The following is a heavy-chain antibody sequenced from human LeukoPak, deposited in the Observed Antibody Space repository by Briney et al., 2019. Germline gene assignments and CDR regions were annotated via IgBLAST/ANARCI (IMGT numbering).Heavy chain of an antibody. J-gene: IGHJ4*02. CDR3: ATATYYYDSSGYLPFDY. Sequence: GGSLRLSCAASGFTFSSYAMHWVRQAPGKGLEWVAFISDDGSNKYYADSVKGRFTISRDNSKNTLYLQMNSLRAEDTAVYYCATATYYYDSSGYLPFDYWGQGTLVTVSS. CDR1: GFTFSSYA. CDR2: ISDDGSNK. V-gene: IGHV3-30*14. D-gene: IGHD3-22*01.